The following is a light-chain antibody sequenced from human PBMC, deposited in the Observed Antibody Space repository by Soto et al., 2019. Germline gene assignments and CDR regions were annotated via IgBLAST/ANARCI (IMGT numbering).Light chain of an antibody. V-gene: IGKV3-20*01. CDR1: QSISSNY. CDR3: QQYGYAQLI. CDR2: GAS. Sequence: EIVLTQSPGTLSLSPGETVTLSCRASQSISSNYVAWFQHKPGQAPRLLIYGASSRAPGIPERFSGSGSGTDFSLTINRLGPEDSAVFDCQQYGYAQLIFGGGTKVEIK. J-gene: IGKJ4*01.